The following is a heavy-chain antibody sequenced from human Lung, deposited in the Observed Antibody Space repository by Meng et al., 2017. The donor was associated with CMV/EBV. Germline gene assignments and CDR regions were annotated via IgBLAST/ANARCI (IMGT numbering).Heavy chain of an antibody. D-gene: IGHD3-3*01. CDR3: ARAFYDFWSGIGY. J-gene: IGHJ4*02. Sequence: GESXKISXAASGFTFNGYNMNWVRQAPGKGLEWVASISTSCTYIFYADSVKGRFTVSRDNANSAPYLQMDSLRAEDTAVYYCARAFYDFWSGIGYWGQGVXVTVSS. V-gene: IGHV3-21*01. CDR1: GFTFNGYN. CDR2: ISTSCTYI.